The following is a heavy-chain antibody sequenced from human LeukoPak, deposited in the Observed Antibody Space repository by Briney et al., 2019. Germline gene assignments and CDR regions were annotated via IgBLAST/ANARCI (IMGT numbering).Heavy chain of an antibody. CDR3: AKGRGSGMPTNFDY. CDR2: IRSNGGNK. CDR1: GFTFSNYG. J-gene: IGHJ4*02. D-gene: IGHD5-24*01. V-gene: IGHV3-30*02. Sequence: GGSLRLSCAASGFTFSNYGMHWVRQAPGKGLEWVAFIRSNGGNKYYADAVKGRFTISRDNSKHTLYVQMNSLRAEDTAVYYCAKGRGSGMPTNFDYWGQGTLVTVSS.